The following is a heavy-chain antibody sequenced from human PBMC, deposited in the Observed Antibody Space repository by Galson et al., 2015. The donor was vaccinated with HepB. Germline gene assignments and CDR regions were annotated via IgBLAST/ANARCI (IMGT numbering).Heavy chain of an antibody. CDR1: GFSLSTSGVG. D-gene: IGHD3-10*01. J-gene: IGHJ3*02. CDR3: AHSPSYGSGSYYTDSGDAFDI. Sequence: PALVKPTQTLTLTCTFSGFSLSTSGVGVGWIRQPPGKALEWLALTYWDDDKRYSPSLKNRLTITKDTSKNQVVLTMTNMGPVDTATYYCAHSPSYGSGSYYTDSGDAFDIWGQGTMVTVSS. CDR2: TYWDDDK. V-gene: IGHV2-5*02.